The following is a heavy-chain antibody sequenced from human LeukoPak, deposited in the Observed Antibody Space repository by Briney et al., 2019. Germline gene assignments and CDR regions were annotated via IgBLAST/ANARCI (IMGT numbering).Heavy chain of an antibody. CDR1: GFTFSSYE. J-gene: IGHJ5*02. Sequence: GGSLRLSCAASGFTFSSYEMNWVRQAPGKGLEWVSYISSSGSTIYYADSVKGRFTISRDNSKNTLYLQMNSLRAEDTAVYYCAKAYQVIRELLPWFDPWGQGTLVTVSS. D-gene: IGHD1-26*01. CDR2: ISSSGSTI. V-gene: IGHV3-48*03. CDR3: AKAYQVIRELLPWFDP.